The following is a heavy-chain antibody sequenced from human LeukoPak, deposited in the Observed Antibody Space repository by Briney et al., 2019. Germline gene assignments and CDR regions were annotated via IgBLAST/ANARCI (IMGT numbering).Heavy chain of an antibody. D-gene: IGHD3-10*01. J-gene: IGHJ5*02. CDR2: ISAYNGNT. Sequence: ASVKVSCKASGYTFTSYGISWVRQAPGQGLEWMGWISAYNGNTHYAQNLQGRVTMATDTSTSTAYMELKSLRSDDTAVYYCARGGHRRYYYTSGSAFDPWGQGTLVTVSS. CDR1: GYTFTSYG. CDR3: ARGGHRRYYYTSGSAFDP. V-gene: IGHV1-18*01.